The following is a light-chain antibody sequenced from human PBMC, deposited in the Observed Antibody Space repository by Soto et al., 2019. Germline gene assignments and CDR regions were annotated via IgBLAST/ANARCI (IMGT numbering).Light chain of an antibody. J-gene: IGKJ4*01. CDR1: QTVSSTY. Sequence: EIELSQSLGALSLSTGERATLSCRASQTVSSTYLAWYQQKPGQAPRLLIYGASSRATGIPDRFSGSASGTDFTLTISRLEPEDFAVYYCQQYYTSPLTFGGGSKVDI. CDR3: QQYYTSPLT. CDR2: GAS. V-gene: IGKV3-20*01.